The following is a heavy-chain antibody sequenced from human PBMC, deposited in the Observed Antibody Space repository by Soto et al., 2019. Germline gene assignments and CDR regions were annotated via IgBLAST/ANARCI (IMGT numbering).Heavy chain of an antibody. D-gene: IGHD6-6*01. V-gene: IGHV2-70*12. J-gene: IGHJ4*02. CDR3: AHSTSFVPRALDY. CDR1: GFSLSTSGMC. Sequence: SGPTLVNPTQTLTLTCTFSGFSLSTSGMCVSWIRQPPGKALEWLARIDWDDDKYYSTSLKTRLTISKDTSKNQVVLTMTNMEPVDSASYYGAHSTSFVPRALDYWGQGTLVTVSS. CDR2: IDWDDDK.